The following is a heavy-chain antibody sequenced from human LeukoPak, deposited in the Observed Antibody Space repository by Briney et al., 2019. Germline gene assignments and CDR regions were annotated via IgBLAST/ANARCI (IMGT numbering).Heavy chain of an antibody. CDR3: AHSCGGGNSAYFDY. Sequence: RKSGPTLVNPTQTLTLTCTFSGFSLSTSGVGVGWIRQPPGKALEWLAVIYWDDDERYSPSLKSRLTSTKDTSKSQVVLTMTNMDPVDTATYYCAHSCGGGNSAYFDYWGQGTLVTVSS. J-gene: IGHJ4*02. CDR2: IYWDDDE. V-gene: IGHV2-5*02. CDR1: GFSLSTSGVG. D-gene: IGHD4-23*01.